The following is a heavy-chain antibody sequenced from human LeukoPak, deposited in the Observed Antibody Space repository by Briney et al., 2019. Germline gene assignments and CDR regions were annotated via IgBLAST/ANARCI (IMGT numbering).Heavy chain of an antibody. CDR3: AKAGSFGSGSFYYFDY. D-gene: IGHD3-10*01. Sequence: GGSLRLSCAASGFTFSSYAMSWVRQAPGKGLEWVSVISGSAGSTYYTDSVKGRFTISRDNSKNTLYLQMNSLRGEDTAVYYCAKAGSFGSGSFYYFDYWGQGTLVTVSS. J-gene: IGHJ4*02. CDR1: GFTFSSYA. V-gene: IGHV3-23*01. CDR2: ISGSAGST.